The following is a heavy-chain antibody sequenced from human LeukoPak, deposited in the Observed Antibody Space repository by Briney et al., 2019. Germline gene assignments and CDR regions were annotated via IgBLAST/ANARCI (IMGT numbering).Heavy chain of an antibody. CDR1: GYTFSSYA. CDR3: ARDLFKDDHSGYEDDY. J-gene: IGHJ4*02. CDR2: INVGNGNT. V-gene: IGHV1-3*01. D-gene: IGHD5-12*01. Sequence: GASVKVSCKASGYTFSSYAIHWVRQAPGQRLEWMGWINVGNGNTKYSQKFQGRVTITRDTSANTAYMELSSLRSEDTAVYFCARDLFKDDHSGYEDDYWGQGTLVTVSS.